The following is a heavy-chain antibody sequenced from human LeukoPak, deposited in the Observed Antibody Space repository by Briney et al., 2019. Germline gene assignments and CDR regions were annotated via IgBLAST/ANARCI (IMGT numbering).Heavy chain of an antibody. CDR1: GFDLSDYY. V-gene: IGHV3-11*01. CDR2: ISSSGGNI. Sequence: GGSLRLSCVVSGFDLSDYYMSWIRQAPGRGLEWISYISSSGGNIYFADSVKGRFTMSRDNARGSLYLQMNSLTADDTAIYYCARRRDYFDYWGQGTLVTVSS. J-gene: IGHJ4*02. CDR3: ARRRDYFDY.